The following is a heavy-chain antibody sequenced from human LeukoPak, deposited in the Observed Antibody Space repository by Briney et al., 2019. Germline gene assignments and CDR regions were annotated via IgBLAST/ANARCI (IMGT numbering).Heavy chain of an antibody. V-gene: IGHV3-53*05. CDR3: VKDSTHFRLWDSYDTTGLNY. J-gene: IGHJ4*02. CDR1: GFTVSSNY. CDR2: IYSGGST. Sequence: PGGSLRLSCAATGFTVSSNYMSWVRQAPGKGLEWVSVIYSGGSTYYADSVEGRFTISRDNSKNTLYLQMNSLRAEDTAVYYCVKDSTHFRLWDSYDTTGLNYWGQGTLVTVSS. D-gene: IGHD3-22*01.